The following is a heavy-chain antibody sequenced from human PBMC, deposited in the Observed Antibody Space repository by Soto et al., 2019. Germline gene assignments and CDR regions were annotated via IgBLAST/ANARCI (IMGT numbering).Heavy chain of an antibody. CDR3: AKDSTLGFNYFDN. CDR1: GFTFSSYP. Sequence: EVQLVESGGGLVQPGGSLRLSCAASGFTFSSYPMHWVRQAPGKGLEYVSAITNNGGSTYYANSVKGRFTISRDNSKNTLYLEMGSLRPEDGAVYYCAKDSTLGFNYFDNWGQGTLVTVSS. V-gene: IGHV3-64*01. CDR2: ITNNGGST. D-gene: IGHD7-27*01. J-gene: IGHJ4*02.